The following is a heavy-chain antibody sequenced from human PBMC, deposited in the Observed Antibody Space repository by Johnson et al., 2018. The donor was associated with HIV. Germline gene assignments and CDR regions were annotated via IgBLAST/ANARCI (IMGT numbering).Heavy chain of an antibody. CDR3: ARVATYYYDSSYAFDI. V-gene: IGHV3-11*04. CDR2: ISSSGSTI. CDR1: GFTVNSNY. Sequence: VQLVESGGGLVQPGGSLRLSCAASGFTVNSNYMSWIRQAPGKGLEWVSYISSSGSTIYYADSVKGRFTISRDNAKNSLYLQMNSLRAEDTAVYYCARVATYYYDSSYAFDIWGQGTMVTVSS. J-gene: IGHJ3*02. D-gene: IGHD3-22*01.